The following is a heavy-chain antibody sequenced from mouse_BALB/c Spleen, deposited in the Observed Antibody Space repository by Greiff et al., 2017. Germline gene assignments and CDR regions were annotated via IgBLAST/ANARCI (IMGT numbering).Heavy chain of an antibody. D-gene: IGHD1-1*01. V-gene: IGHV1-15*01. CDR2: IHPGSGGT. CDR1: GYTFTDYE. Sequence: QVHVKQSGAELVRPGASVKLSCKALGYTFTDYEMHWVKQTPVHGLEWIGAIHPGSGGTAYNQKFKGKATLTADKSSSTAYMELSSLTSEDSAVDCCTRFTTVVAEAMDYWGQGTSVTVSS. CDR3: TRFTTVVAEAMDY. J-gene: IGHJ4*01.